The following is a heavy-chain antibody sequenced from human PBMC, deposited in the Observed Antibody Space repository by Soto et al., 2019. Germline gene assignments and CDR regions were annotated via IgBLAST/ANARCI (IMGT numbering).Heavy chain of an antibody. Sequence: SQTLSLTFAISGDSVSSNSSAWNWIRQSPSRGLEWLGRTYYRSKWYNDYAVSVKSRITINPDTSKNQFSLQLNSVTPEDTAVYYCARDLGIAARPDSYGMDVWGQGTTVTVSS. V-gene: IGHV6-1*01. D-gene: IGHD6-6*01. CDR2: TYYRSKWYN. CDR1: GDSVSSNSSA. CDR3: ARDLGIAARPDSYGMDV. J-gene: IGHJ6*02.